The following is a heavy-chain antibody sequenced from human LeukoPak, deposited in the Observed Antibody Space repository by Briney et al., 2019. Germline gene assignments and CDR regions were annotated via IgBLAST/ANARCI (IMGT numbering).Heavy chain of an antibody. CDR2: ISYDGSNK. J-gene: IGHJ6*02. D-gene: IGHD1-26*01. Sequence: LSPAASVVTFSVYAMHCVHHGPRGRLERGSVISYDGSNKYYAASVKGRLTISSDNSKNTLYLQMNSLRAADTAVYYCARSRGELSDYYYYGMDVWGQGTTVTVSS. V-gene: IGHV3-30-3*01. CDR3: ARSRGELSDYYYYGMDV. CDR1: VVTFSVYA.